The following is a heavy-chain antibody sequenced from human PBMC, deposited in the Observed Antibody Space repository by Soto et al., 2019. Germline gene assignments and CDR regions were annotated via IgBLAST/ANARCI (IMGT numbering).Heavy chain of an antibody. Sequence: CVKLGVRRITKKNLEWVSAIGTAGDPYYSGSVKGRFTISRGNAENSVYLQMNSLTAGDTAVYYCSRAGYDRNGYYFYAIGVWGPATLVTVSS. V-gene: IGHV3-13*05. J-gene: IGHJ6*02. CDR1: CV. CDR3: SRAGYDRNGYYFYAIGV. D-gene: IGHD3-22*01. CDR2: IGTAGDP.